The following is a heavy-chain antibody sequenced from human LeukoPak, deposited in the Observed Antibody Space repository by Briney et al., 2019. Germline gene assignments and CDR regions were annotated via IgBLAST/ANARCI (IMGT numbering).Heavy chain of an antibody. CDR2: IYHSGAT. D-gene: IGHD6-19*01. CDR3: ARGWDVADY. J-gene: IGHJ4*02. Sequence: SETLSLTCIVSGYSISSGYNWGWIRQPPEKGLEWIASIYHSGATYYNPSLKSRISISVDTSKNQFSLKMSSVTAADTAVYYCARGWDVADYWGQGTLVTVSS. CDR1: GYSISSGYN. V-gene: IGHV4-38-2*02.